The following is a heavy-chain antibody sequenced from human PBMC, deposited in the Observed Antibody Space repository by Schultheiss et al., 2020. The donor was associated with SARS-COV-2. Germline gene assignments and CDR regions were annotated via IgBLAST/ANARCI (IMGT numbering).Heavy chain of an antibody. CDR1: GYTFTSYA. V-gene: IGHV1-3*01. CDR2: INAGNGNT. CDR3: AARQMATSPYNWFDP. J-gene: IGHJ5*02. D-gene: IGHD5-24*01. Sequence: ASVKVSCKASGYTFTSYAMHWVRQAPGQRLEWMGWINAGNGNTNYAQKLQERVTITRDMSTSTAYMELSSLRSEDTAVYYCAARQMATSPYNWFDPWGQGTLVTVSS.